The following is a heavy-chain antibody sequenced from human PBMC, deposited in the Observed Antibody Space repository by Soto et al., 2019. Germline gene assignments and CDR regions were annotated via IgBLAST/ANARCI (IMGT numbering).Heavy chain of an antibody. D-gene: IGHD4-17*01. J-gene: IGHJ4*02. CDR3: AKKNVVVLGDYGFL. CDR2: ISSGGKT. CDR1: GYTLNNYG. V-gene: IGHV3-23*01. Sequence: EVQLLESGGGLLQPGGSQRLSCAGSGYTLNNYGMSWVRQAPGKGLEWVATISSGGKTYYADSVQGRFTISRDNSRNTLYLQMNSLRAEDTAVYFCAKKNVVVLGDYGFLWGQGTLVTVSS.